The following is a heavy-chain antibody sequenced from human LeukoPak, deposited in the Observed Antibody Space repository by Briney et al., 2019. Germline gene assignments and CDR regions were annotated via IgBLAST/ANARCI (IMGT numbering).Heavy chain of an antibody. Sequence: SETLSLTCAVYGGSFSGYYWSWIRQPPGKGLEWIGEINHSGSTNYNPSLKSRVTISVDTSKNQFSLKLSSVAAADTAVYYCARLSVRSGYPIDYWGQGTLVTVSS. D-gene: IGHD3-22*01. CDR1: GGSFSGYY. V-gene: IGHV4-34*01. J-gene: IGHJ4*02. CDR2: INHSGST. CDR3: ARLSVRSGYPIDY.